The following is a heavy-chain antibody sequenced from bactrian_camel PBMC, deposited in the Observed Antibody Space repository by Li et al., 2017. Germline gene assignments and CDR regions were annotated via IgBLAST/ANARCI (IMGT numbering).Heavy chain of an antibody. CDR3: AKAYGSDRYHFAY. Sequence: VQLVESGGGLVQPGGSLRLSCAASGFTLSSYRTYWVRQAPGKGLEWVSSINNGGGSTFYADSVKGRFTVSRDSTKNILYLQMNSLKSEDTALYYCAKAYGSDRYHFAYWGQGTQVTVS. J-gene: IGHJ6*01. V-gene: IGHV3S1*01. CDR1: GFTLSSYR. CDR2: INNGGGST. D-gene: IGHD6*01.